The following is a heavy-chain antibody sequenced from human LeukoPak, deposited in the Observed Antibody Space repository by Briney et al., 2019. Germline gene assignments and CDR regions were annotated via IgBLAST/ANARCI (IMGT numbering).Heavy chain of an antibody. D-gene: IGHD6-13*01. J-gene: IGHJ4*02. V-gene: IGHV4-59*02. Sequence: SETLSLTCSVSGGSVRSEYWSWIRQPPGKRLEWVVYISNSGSSDYNPSLTSRVSMSLVTTKNELSLKLDSVTAADTAVYYCVRGYRTNWRFDYWGQGILVTVSS. CDR2: ISNSGSS. CDR3: VRGYRTNWRFDY. CDR1: GGSVRSEY.